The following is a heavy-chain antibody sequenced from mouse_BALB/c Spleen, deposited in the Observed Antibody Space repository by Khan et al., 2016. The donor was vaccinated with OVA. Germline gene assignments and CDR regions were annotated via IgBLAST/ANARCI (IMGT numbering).Heavy chain of an antibody. CDR2: IYTYTGEP. D-gene: IGHD1-1*01. V-gene: IGHV9-3-1*01. J-gene: IGHJ4*01. CDR1: GYTFTNYG. Sequence: QIQLVQSGPELKKPGETVKISCKASGYTFTNYGMNWVKQAPGKGLKGMGWIYTYTGEPTYADDFKGRFAFSLESSASTAYLQINNLTNEDTATYFCARGNSSAMDYGGQGTSVIVSS. CDR3: ARGNSSAMDY.